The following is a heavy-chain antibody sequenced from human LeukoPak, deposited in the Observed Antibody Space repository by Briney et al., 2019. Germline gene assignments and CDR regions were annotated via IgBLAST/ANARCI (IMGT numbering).Heavy chain of an antibody. V-gene: IGHV6-1*01. D-gene: IGHD6-19*01. J-gene: IGHJ6*02. CDR1: GVSVSSNSAA. CDR3: ARMRIAVAGTGPPYYYYYGMYV. Sequence: SQTLSLTCAISGVSVSSNSAAWNWIRQSPSRGLEWLGRTYYRSNCANDYAVSVKSRITINPDTSKNQFSLQLNSVTPEDTAVYYCARMRIAVAGTGPPYYYYYGMYVWGQGTTVTVSS. CDR2: TYYRSNCAN.